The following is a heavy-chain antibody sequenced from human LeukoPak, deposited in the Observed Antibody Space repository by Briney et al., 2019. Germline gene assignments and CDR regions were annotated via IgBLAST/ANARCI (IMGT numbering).Heavy chain of an antibody. CDR1: GFTFSRYV. V-gene: IGHV3-64*01. CDR2: ISSNGGST. D-gene: IGHD6-13*01. Sequence: GGSLTLSCAASGFTFSRYVMHWVRQAPGKGLEYVSAISSNGGSTYYANSVKGRFTISRDNSKNPLYLQMGSLRAADAAVYYCARDPGSFPGYYFDYWGQGTLVTVSS. CDR3: ARDPGSFPGYYFDY. J-gene: IGHJ4*02.